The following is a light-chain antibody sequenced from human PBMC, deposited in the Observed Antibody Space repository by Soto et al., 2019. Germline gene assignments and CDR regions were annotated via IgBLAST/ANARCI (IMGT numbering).Light chain of an antibody. Sequence: DIVMTQSPATLSVSPGGRATFSCRASQSVSRNLAWYQQKPGQAPRLLIYDVSTRATGIPARFSGSGSGTEFTLTISSLQSEDFAFYYCQQYNNWPPWTFGQGTKVEIK. CDR3: QQYNNWPPWT. CDR2: DVS. CDR1: QSVSRN. J-gene: IGKJ1*01. V-gene: IGKV3-15*01.